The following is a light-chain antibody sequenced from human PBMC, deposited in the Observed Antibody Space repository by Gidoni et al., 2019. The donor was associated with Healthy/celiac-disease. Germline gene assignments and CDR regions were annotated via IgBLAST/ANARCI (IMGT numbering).Light chain of an antibody. CDR1: QSVSSN. CDR3: QQYNNWPPTWT. J-gene: IGKJ1*01. V-gene: IGKV3-15*01. Sequence: EIVMTQSPATLSVSPGERATLSCRASQSVSSNLAWYQQKPGQAPRLLIYGASTRATGSPARFRGSGSGTEFTLTISSLQSEDVAVYYCQQYNNWPPTWTFXXXTKVEIK. CDR2: GAS.